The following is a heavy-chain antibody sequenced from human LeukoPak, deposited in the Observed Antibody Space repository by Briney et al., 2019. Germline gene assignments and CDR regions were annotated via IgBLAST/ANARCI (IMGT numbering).Heavy chain of an antibody. CDR1: GGSISSYY. Sequence: PSETLSLTCTVSGGSISSYYWSWIRQPPGKGLEWIGYIYYSGSTNYNPSLKSRVTISVDTSKNQFSLKLSSVTAADTAVYYCARAPRLYCSGGSCHSEGRYWFDPWGQGTLVTVSS. CDR3: ARAPRLYCSGGSCHSEGRYWFDP. V-gene: IGHV4-59*01. D-gene: IGHD2-15*01. CDR2: IYYSGST. J-gene: IGHJ5*02.